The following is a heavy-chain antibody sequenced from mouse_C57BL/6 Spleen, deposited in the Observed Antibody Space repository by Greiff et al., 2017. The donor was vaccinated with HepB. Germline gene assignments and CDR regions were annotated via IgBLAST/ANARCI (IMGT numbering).Heavy chain of an antibody. CDR2: IHPSDSDT. CDR1: GYTFTGYW. J-gene: IGHJ4*01. Sequence: VQLQQSGAELMKPGASVKLSCKATGYTFTGYWIEWVKQRPGQGLEWIGRIHPSDSDTNYNQKFKGKATLTVDKSSSTAYMQLSSLTSEDSAVYYCAIRGHGYDPMGLDYWGQGTSVTVSS. D-gene: IGHD2-2*01. CDR3: AIRGHGYDPMGLDY. V-gene: IGHV1-74*01.